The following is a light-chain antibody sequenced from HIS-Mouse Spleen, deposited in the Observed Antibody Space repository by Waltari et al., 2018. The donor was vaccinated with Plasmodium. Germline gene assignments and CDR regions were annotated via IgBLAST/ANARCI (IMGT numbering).Light chain of an antibody. CDR3: QSADSSGTYV. CDR1: ALPKQY. V-gene: IGLV3-25*03. J-gene: IGLJ1*01. Sequence: SYELTQPPSVSVSPGQTARITCSGDALPKQYAYWYQQKPGQAPGLVIYKDSERPSGIPERFSGASSGTTGTLTISGVQAEDEADYYCQSADSSGTYVFGTGTKVTVL. CDR2: KDS.